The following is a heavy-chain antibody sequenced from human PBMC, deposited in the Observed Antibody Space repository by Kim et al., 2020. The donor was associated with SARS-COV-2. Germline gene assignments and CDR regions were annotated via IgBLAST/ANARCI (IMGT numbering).Heavy chain of an antibody. V-gene: IGHV3-30*03. Sequence: GSLRLSCAASGFTFSRYVMHWVRQAPGKGLEGVALISYEGSTQKYTDSVKGRFTVSRDNSKNTLFLQMTSLRPEDTAVYYCARNLVGYTDLGPWGQGTLVTVSS. CDR3: ARNLVGYTDLGP. D-gene: IGHD5-12*01. J-gene: IGHJ5*02. CDR2: ISYEGSTQ. CDR1: GFTFSRYV.